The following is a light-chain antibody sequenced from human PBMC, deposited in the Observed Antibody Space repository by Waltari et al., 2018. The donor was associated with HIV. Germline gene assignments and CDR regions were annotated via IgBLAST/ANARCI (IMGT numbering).Light chain of an antibody. CDR3: QQYNSDFYT. Sequence: DIQMTQSPPTLSASVGDRVTIICRASQNIGNWLAWYQQKSGKAPKLLMYKTSTLEYGVPSRFSGSASGTEFTLTIDSLQPDDFATYYCQQYNSDFYTFGQGTKVEIK. CDR1: QNIGNW. V-gene: IGKV1-5*03. J-gene: IGKJ2*01. CDR2: KTS.